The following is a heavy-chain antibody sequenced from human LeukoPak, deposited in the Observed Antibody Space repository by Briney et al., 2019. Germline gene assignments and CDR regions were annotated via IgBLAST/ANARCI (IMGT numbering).Heavy chain of an antibody. V-gene: IGHV3-23*01. Sequence: PGGSLRLSCAASEFTFSSYAMNWVRQAPGKGLEWISSITGSGGSTNYPDSVKGRFTISRDNSKNTLFLQMNRLRAEDTALYYCVKGNDYIWGSYRRGYYYFDSWGQGTLVTDSS. CDR2: ITGSGGST. CDR3: VKGNDYIWGSYRRGYYYFDS. J-gene: IGHJ4*02. CDR1: EFTFSSYA. D-gene: IGHD3-16*02.